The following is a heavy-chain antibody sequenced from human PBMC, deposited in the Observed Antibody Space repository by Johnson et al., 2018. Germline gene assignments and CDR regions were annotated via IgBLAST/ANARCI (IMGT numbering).Heavy chain of an antibody. CDR3: ARAGMITKYGMDV. CDR1: GGSISSYY. V-gene: IGHV4-59*01. CDR2: AYYTGST. Sequence: QVQLQESGPGLVKPSETLSLKCTVSGGSISSYYWSWIRQSPGKGLEWIAYAYYTGSTPHNPPLEGRVTISVATSKHQLSLKLNSVPAADTAVYYWARAGMITKYGMDVWGQGTTVIVSS. J-gene: IGHJ6*02. D-gene: IGHD3-16*01.